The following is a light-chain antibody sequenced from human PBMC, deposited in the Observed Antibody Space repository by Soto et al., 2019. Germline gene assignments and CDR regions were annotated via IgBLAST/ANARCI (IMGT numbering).Light chain of an antibody. Sequence: EIVLTQSPGTLSLSPGERATLSCRASQSVSANYLAWYQQKPGQAPRLLIYGASSGATGIPDRFSGSGSGTDFTLTISRLEPEDFAVYFCQQHGSSPFTFGPGTKVDI. J-gene: IGKJ3*01. CDR2: GAS. V-gene: IGKV3-20*01. CDR1: QSVSANY. CDR3: QQHGSSPFT.